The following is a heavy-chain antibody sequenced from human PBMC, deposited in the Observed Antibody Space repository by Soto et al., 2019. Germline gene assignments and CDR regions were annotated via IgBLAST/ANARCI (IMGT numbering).Heavy chain of an antibody. V-gene: IGHV1-46*01. CDR1: GYTFTSYY. CDR2: INPSGGSI. CDR3: ARIVGGDPDH. J-gene: IGHJ5*02. D-gene: IGHD2-21*02. Sequence: ASVKVSCKASGYTFTSYYMNWVRQAPGQGLEWIGIINPSGGSISDAQKFQGRVTINPDTSKNQFSLQLKSATPEDTAIYYCARIVGGDPDHWGLGTLVTVSS.